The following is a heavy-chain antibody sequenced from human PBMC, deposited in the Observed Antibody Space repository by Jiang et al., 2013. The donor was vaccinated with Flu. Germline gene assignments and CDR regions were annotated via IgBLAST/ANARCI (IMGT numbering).Heavy chain of an antibody. CDR3: ARGGLPLNNYGLDV. V-gene: IGHV4-4*02. CDR2: IYHSGST. CDR1: GDSIFSSNW. D-gene: IGHD3-16*01. J-gene: IGHJ6*02. Sequence: SGSGLVKPSGTLSLTCTVSGDSIFSSNWWSWVRQPPGKGLEWIGEIYHSGSTNYSPSLKSRVTISVDKSKNQFSLNLRSVTAADTAVYYCARGGLPLNNYGLDVWGQGTTVTVSS.